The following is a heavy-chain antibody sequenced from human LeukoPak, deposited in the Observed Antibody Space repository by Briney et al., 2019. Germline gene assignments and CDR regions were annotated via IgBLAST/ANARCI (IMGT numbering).Heavy chain of an antibody. V-gene: IGHV4-59*01. Sequence: TSETPSLTCTVSGGSISSYYWSWIRQPPGKGLEWIGYIYYSGSTNYNPSLKSRVTISVDTSKNQFSLKLSSVTAADTAVYYCARGRSNYYGMDVWGQGTTVTVSS. D-gene: IGHD1-26*01. J-gene: IGHJ6*02. CDR2: IYYSGST. CDR1: GGSISSYY. CDR3: ARGRSNYYGMDV.